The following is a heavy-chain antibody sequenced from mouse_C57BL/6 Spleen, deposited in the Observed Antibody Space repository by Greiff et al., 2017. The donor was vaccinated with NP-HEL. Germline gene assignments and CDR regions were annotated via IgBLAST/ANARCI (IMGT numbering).Heavy chain of an antibody. CDR1: GVTFSDYG. J-gene: IGHJ4*01. CDR2: ISSGSSTI. V-gene: IGHV5-17*01. D-gene: IGHD2-4*01. Sequence: EVQGLESGGGLVKPGGSLKLSCAASGVTFSDYGMHWVRQAPEKGLEWVAYISSGSSTIYYADTVKGRFTISRDNAKNTLFLQMTSLRSEDTAMYYCASGGNDYDHYAMDYWGQGTSVTVSS. CDR3: ASGGNDYDHYAMDY.